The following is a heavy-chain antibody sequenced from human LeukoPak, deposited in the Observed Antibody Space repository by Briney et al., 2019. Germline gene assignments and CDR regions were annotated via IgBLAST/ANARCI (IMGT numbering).Heavy chain of an antibody. CDR2: VYSSGST. D-gene: IGHD5-24*01. V-gene: IGHV4-59*08. Sequence: PSETLSLTCSVSGGSISSYHWNWIRQPPGKGLEWIGYVYSSGSTNYNPSLKSRVTISVDTSKNQFSLKLNSVTAADTAVYYCARRMSHLYNFEYWGQGALVTVSS. CDR1: GGSISSYH. J-gene: IGHJ4*02. CDR3: ARRMSHLYNFEY.